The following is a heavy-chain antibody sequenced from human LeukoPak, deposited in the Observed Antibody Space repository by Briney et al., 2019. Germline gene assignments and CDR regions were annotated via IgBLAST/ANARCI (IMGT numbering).Heavy chain of an antibody. CDR2: ISYDGSNK. D-gene: IGHD6-13*01. CDR3: AKRSSSWYGPSDAFDI. Sequence: GGSLRLSCAASGFTFSSYGMYWVRQAPGKGLEWVAVISYDGSNKYYADSVKGRFTISRDNSKNTLYLQMNSLRAEDTAVYYCAKRSSSWYGPSDAFDIWGQGTMVTVSS. CDR1: GFTFSSYG. V-gene: IGHV3-30*18. J-gene: IGHJ3*02.